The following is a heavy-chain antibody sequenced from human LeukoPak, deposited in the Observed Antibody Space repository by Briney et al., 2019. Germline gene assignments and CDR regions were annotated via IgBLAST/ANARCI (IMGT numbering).Heavy chain of an antibody. CDR3: AKDPWDCSGRSCPMYYYYMDV. CDR1: GFTFSSFG. Sequence: PGGSLTLSCAASGFTFSSFGMHWVRQAPGKGLEWVAFIRCDGSEKYYANSVEGRCTISRDHSKNAVYLQMNSLRAEDTAVYYCAKDPWDCSGRSCPMYYYYMDVWGKGTTVTVSS. V-gene: IGHV3-30*02. CDR2: IRCDGSEK. J-gene: IGHJ6*03. D-gene: IGHD2-15*01.